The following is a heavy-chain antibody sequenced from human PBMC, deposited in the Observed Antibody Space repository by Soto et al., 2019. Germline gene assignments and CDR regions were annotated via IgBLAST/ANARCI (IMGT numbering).Heavy chain of an antibody. Sequence: QVQLVQSGAEVKKPGSSVKVSCKTSVVTFNSYAISWVRQAPGHGLEWMGGIFTLLGTLNYAQKLQGRLTITADESTSTAYMELSSLKSEDTAVYYCARGWVEMAKISAVFDYWGQGTLVTVSS. CDR3: ARGWVEMAKISAVFDY. V-gene: IGHV1-69*01. CDR1: VVTFNSYA. D-gene: IGHD5-12*01. J-gene: IGHJ4*02. CDR2: IFTLLGTL.